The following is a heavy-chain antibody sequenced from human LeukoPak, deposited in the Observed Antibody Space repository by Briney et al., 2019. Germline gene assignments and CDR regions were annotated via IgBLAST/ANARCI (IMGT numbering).Heavy chain of an antibody. D-gene: IGHD2-2*01. Sequence: GGSLRLSCTASGFTFGDYAMSWVRQAPGKGLEWVGFIRSKAYGGTTEYAASVKGRFTISRDDSKSIAYLQMNSLKTEDTAVYYCTRGVGIVVVPAAPTFDYWGQGTLVTVSS. CDR2: IRSKAYGGTT. CDR3: TRGVGIVVVPAAPTFDY. V-gene: IGHV3-49*04. CDR1: GFTFGDYA. J-gene: IGHJ4*02.